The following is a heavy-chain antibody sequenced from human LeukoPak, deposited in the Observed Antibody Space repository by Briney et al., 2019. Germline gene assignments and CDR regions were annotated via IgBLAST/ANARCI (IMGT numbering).Heavy chain of an antibody. J-gene: IGHJ5*02. Sequence: SETLSLTCTVSGGFISSGSYYWSWIRQPAGKGLEWIGRIYTSGSTNYNPSLKSRVTISVDTSKNQFSLKLSSVTAADTAVYYCAREVGYCSSTSCSLRFDPWGQGTLVTVSS. D-gene: IGHD2-2*01. V-gene: IGHV4-61*02. CDR2: IYTSGST. CDR3: AREVGYCSSTSCSLRFDP. CDR1: GGFISSGSYY.